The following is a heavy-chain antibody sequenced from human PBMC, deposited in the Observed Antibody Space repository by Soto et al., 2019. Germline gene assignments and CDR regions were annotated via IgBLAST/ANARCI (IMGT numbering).Heavy chain of an antibody. CDR3: ARYLWSDSEEGDYDFWSGDQSPPNYYYGMDV. D-gene: IGHD3-3*01. CDR1: GYTFTSYA. CDR2: INAGNGNT. V-gene: IGHV1-3*01. Sequence: ASVKVSCKASGYTFTSYAMHWVRQAPGQRLEWMGWINAGNGNTKYSQKFQGRVTITRDTSASTAYMELSSLRSEDTAVYYCARYLWSDSEEGDYDFWSGDQSPPNYYYGMDVWGQGTTVNVAS. J-gene: IGHJ6*02.